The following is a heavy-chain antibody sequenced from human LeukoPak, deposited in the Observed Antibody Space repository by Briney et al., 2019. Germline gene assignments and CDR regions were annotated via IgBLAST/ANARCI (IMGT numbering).Heavy chain of an antibody. Sequence: PAGSLRLSCAASGFTFRDYYMGWIRQAPGKGLEWVSYISSSGTGIYYADSVKGRFTISRDNAKNSLYLQVNSLRAEDTAVYYCARAMWDAFDIWGQGTMVTVSS. CDR2: ISSSGTGI. CDR1: GFTFRDYY. D-gene: IGHD3-10*02. CDR3: ARAMWDAFDI. V-gene: IGHV3-11*01. J-gene: IGHJ3*02.